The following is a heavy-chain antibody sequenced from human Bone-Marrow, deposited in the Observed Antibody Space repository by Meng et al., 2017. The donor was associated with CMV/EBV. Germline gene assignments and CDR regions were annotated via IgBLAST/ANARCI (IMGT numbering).Heavy chain of an antibody. CDR3: ARLSSRQLHGYYYGMDV. D-gene: IGHD2-2*01. CDR1: GFTFSSYW. CDR2: IKSDGSSA. J-gene: IGHJ6*02. V-gene: IGHV3-74*01. Sequence: GGSLRLSCAASGFTFSSYWMHWVRQVPGKGLVWVPRIKSDGSSAHYADSVKGRFTISRDNAKNTLDLQMNSLRVEDTAVYYCARLSSRQLHGYYYGMDVWDQGPTVTLYS.